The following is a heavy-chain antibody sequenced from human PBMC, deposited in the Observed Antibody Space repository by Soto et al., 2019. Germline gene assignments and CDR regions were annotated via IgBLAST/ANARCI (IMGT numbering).Heavy chain of an antibody. V-gene: IGHV4-31*03. D-gene: IGHD7-27*01. CDR2: IYYSGST. CDR1: GGSISSGGYY. CDR3: ARDSIQTGEMGGYYFDY. J-gene: IGHJ4*02. Sequence: QVQLQESGPGLVKPSQTLSLTCTVSGGSISSGGYYWSWIRQHPGKGLEWIGYIYYSGSTYYNPSLKSRVTITVVTSKNQFSLKLSSVTAADTDVYYCARDSIQTGEMGGYYFDYWGQGTLVTVSS.